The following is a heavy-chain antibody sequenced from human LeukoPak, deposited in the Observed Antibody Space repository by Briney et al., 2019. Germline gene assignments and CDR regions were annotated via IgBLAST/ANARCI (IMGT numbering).Heavy chain of an antibody. J-gene: IGHJ3*02. V-gene: IGHV3-33*06. D-gene: IGHD2-15*01. CDR2: IWYDGSNK. Sequence: WGALRLSSAASGFTLSSYGVQLGRQAPGKGVGWVAVIWYDGSNKYYADSVKGRFTISRDNSKNTLYLQMNSLRAEDTAVYYCAKDSSGGSHDIWGQGTMVTVSS. CDR3: AKDSSGGSHDI. CDR1: GFTLSSYG.